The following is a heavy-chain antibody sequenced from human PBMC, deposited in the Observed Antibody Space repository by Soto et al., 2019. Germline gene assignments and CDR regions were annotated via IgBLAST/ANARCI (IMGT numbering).Heavy chain of an antibody. CDR1: GFTFSNYA. V-gene: IGHV3-23*01. Sequence: EVQLLESGGGSVQPGGSLRLSCSASGFTFSNYAMSWVRQAPGKGLEWVASISGSGRSTNYADSVKGRFTISRDNSKNTLAVQMSSLRAEDTAVYYCARGSIGFLKGGWFDPWGQGTLVTVSS. CDR3: ARGSIGFLKGGWFDP. J-gene: IGHJ5*02. CDR2: ISGSGRST. D-gene: IGHD6-25*01.